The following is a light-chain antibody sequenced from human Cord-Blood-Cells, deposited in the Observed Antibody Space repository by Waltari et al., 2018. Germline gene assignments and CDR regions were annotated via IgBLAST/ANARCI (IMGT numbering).Light chain of an antibody. V-gene: IGKV3-15*01. J-gene: IGKJ4*01. CDR2: GAS. Sequence: EIVMTQSPATLSVSPGERATLSCRASQSVSSNLAWYQPKPGQAPRLLIDGASTRATGIPARFSGSGSGTEFTLTISSLQSEDFAVYYCQQYNNWPPLTFGGGTKVEIK. CDR1: QSVSSN. CDR3: QQYNNWPPLT.